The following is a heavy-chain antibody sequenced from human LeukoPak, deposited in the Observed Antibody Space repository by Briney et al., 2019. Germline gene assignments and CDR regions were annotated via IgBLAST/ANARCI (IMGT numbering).Heavy chain of an antibody. D-gene: IGHD3-3*01. CDR2: TYYRSKWYN. Sequence: SQTLSLTCAISGDSVSSNSAAWNWIRQSPSRGLEWLGRTYYRSKWYNDYAVSVKSRITINPDTSKNHFSLQLNSVTPEDTAVYYCARGGSIFWSDSGPKPNWFDPWGQGTLVTVSS. CDR3: ARGGSIFWSDSGPKPNWFDP. V-gene: IGHV6-1*01. CDR1: GDSVSSNSAA. J-gene: IGHJ5*02.